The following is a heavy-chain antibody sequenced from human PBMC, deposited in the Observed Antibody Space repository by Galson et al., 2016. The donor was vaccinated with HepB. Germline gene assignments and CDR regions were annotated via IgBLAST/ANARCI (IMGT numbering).Heavy chain of an antibody. CDR2: IDPTGDP. Sequence: SLRLSCAVSGFTFSSHGMHWVRQVTGKGLEWVSSIDPTGDPFYPVSVKGRFTVSRENANNSLSLQMNSLRAGDTAVYYCARGGVGRTTNVDFWGQGTLVTVSS. CDR3: ARGGVGRTTNVDF. V-gene: IGHV3-13*05. D-gene: IGHD1-7*01. CDR1: GFTFSSHG. J-gene: IGHJ4*02.